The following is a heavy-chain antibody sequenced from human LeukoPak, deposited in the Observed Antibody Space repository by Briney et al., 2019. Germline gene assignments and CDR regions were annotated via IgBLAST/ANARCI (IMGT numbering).Heavy chain of an antibody. D-gene: IGHD3-22*01. CDR2: ISPGDSDA. CDR3: ARCGYVGSGHYYNWFDP. V-gene: IGHV5-51*01. Sequence: GESLKISCQTSGYSFTNFWIARVRQTPEKGLEWLGIISPGDSDALYNPSFQGHVTMSTDRSINTAYLQWSRLQASDTAIYYCARCGYVGSGHYYNWFDPWGQGTLVTVAS. J-gene: IGHJ5*02. CDR1: GYSFTNFW.